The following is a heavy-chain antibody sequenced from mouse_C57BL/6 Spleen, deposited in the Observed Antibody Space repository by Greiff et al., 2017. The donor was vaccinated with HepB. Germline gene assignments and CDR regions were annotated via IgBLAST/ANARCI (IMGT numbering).Heavy chain of an antibody. J-gene: IGHJ2*01. D-gene: IGHD1-1*01. V-gene: IGHV1-63*01. CDR1: GYTFTNYW. Sequence: VQLVESGAELIRPGTSVKMSCKASGYTFTNYWIGWAKQRPGHGLEWIGDIYPGGGYTNYNEKFKGKATLTADKSSSTAYMQFSSLTSEDSAIYYCARGHYDGSSSYYFDYWGQGTTLTVSS. CDR2: IYPGGGYT. CDR3: ARGHYDGSSSYYFDY.